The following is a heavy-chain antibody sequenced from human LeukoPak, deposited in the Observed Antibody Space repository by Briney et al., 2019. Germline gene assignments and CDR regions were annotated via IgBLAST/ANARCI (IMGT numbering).Heavy chain of an antibody. CDR1: GGYISCGVYY. CDR2: IYYSGST. D-gene: IGHD5-12*01. J-gene: IGHJ4*02. Sequence: TSETLSLTCSVSGGYISCGVYYWSWIRQHPGEGLEWIGYIYYSGSTYYHPSPKSRVTISVDTYKNQFSLKLSSVTAADTAVYYCARAGGQWLRELDYWGQGTLVTVSS. V-gene: IGHV4-31*03. CDR3: ARAGGQWLRELDY.